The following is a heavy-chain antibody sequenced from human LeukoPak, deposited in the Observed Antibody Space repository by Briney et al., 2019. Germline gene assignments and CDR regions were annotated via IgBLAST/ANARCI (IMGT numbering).Heavy chain of an antibody. CDR1: GGSFSGYY. D-gene: IGHD1-26*01. J-gene: IGHJ4*02. Sequence: PSETQSLTCAVYGGSFSGYYWSWIRQPPGKGLEWIGEINHSGSTNYNPSLKSRVTISVDTSKNQFSLKLSSVTAADTAVYYCARGGIVGAFDYWGQGTLVTVSS. CDR2: INHSGST. CDR3: ARGGIVGAFDY. V-gene: IGHV4-34*01.